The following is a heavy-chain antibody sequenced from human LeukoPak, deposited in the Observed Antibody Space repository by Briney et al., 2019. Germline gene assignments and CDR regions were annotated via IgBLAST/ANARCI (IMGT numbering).Heavy chain of an antibody. J-gene: IGHJ4*02. V-gene: IGHV4-4*07. CDR3: AAFIAVTGTVF. CDR1: GGSISSYY. Sequence: SETLSLTCTVSGGSISSYYWSWVRQPAGRGLEWIGRIGTSWSTNYNPSLKIRVTMSVDTSKNQFSLKLTSVTAADTAVYYCAAFIAVTGTVFWGQGTLVTVSS. CDR2: IGTSWST. D-gene: IGHD6-19*01.